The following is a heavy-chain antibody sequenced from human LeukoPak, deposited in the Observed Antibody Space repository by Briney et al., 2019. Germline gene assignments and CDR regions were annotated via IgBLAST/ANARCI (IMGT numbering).Heavy chain of an antibody. CDR1: GFTFSSYG. D-gene: IGHD2-21*01. CDR3: ARGHKFEGGGTFWWTTTIYYYYGMDV. V-gene: IGHV3-33*01. Sequence: GRSLRLSCAASGFTFSSYGMHWVRQAPRKGLEWVAVIWYDGSSKYYAYSVKSRFTVSTDNSKNTLNLQMNSLRAEDTAVYYFARGHKFEGGGTFWWTTTIYYYYGMDVWGQGTTVTVSS. J-gene: IGHJ6*02. CDR2: IWYDGSSK.